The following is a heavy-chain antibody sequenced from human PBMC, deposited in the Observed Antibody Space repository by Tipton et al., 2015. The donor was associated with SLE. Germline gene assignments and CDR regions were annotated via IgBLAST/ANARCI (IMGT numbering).Heavy chain of an antibody. J-gene: IGHJ5*02. CDR3: ARLFRVATIWDWFDP. Sequence: TLSLTCTVSGGSISSYYWSWIRQPPGKGLEWIGYIYYSGSTNYNPSLKSRVTISVDTSKNQFSLKLSSVTAADTAVYYCARLFRVATIWDWFDPWGQGTLVTVSS. CDR2: IYYSGST. D-gene: IGHD5-12*01. CDR1: GGSISSYY. V-gene: IGHV4-59*07.